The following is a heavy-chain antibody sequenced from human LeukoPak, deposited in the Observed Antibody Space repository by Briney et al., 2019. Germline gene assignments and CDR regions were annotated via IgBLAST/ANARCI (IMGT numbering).Heavy chain of an antibody. Sequence: SETLSLTCTVSSGSISSGSYCWSWIRQPAGKGLEWIGRILTSGGTNYNPSLKSRVTISVDTSKNQFSLKLNSVTAADAAVYYCAREESGYCDGGSCPYYFDYWGQGTPVTVSS. D-gene: IGHD2-15*01. CDR3: AREESGYCDGGSCPYYFDY. J-gene: IGHJ4*02. CDR1: SGSISSGSYC. V-gene: IGHV4-61*02. CDR2: ILTSGGT.